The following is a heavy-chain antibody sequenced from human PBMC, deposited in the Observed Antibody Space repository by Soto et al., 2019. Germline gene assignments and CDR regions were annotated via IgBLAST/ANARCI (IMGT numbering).Heavy chain of an antibody. CDR1: GGSISSSSYY. CDR3: ARPRFLEWFSVDDY. D-gene: IGHD3-3*01. V-gene: IGHV4-39*01. CDR2: IYYSGST. Sequence: SETLSLTCTVSGGSISSSSYYWGWIRQPPGKGLEWIGSIYYSGSTYYNPSLKSRVTISVDTSKNQFSLKLSSVTAADTAVYYCARPRFLEWFSVDDYWGQGTLVTVSS. J-gene: IGHJ4*02.